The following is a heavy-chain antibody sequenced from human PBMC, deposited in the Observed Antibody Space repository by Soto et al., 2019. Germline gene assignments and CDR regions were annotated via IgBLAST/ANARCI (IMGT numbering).Heavy chain of an antibody. V-gene: IGHV3-30*03. D-gene: IGHD3-16*02. CDR2: ISYAESNK. Sequence: QVQLVESGGGVVQPGRSLRLSCAASGFTFSAYGMHWVRQAPGKGLEWVAVISYAESNKYYADSVKGRFTISRDNSENTLYLEMNSLRAEDTAVYYCARDARPGNFLYILAYWGQGTLVTVSS. CDR1: GFTFSAYG. CDR3: ARDARPGNFLYILAY. J-gene: IGHJ4*02.